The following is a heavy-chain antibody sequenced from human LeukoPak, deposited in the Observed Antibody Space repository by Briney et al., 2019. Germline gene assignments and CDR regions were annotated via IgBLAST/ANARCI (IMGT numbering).Heavy chain of an antibody. CDR1: GGTFSSYA. Sequence: ASVKVSCKASGGTFSSYAISWVRQAPGQGLEWMGGIIPIFGTANYAQKFQGRVTITADGSTSTAYMELSSLRSEDTAVYYCARAPEMANFAEYFQHWGQGTLVTVSS. CDR2: IIPIFGTA. V-gene: IGHV1-69*13. CDR3: ARAPEMANFAEYFQH. D-gene: IGHD5-24*01. J-gene: IGHJ1*01.